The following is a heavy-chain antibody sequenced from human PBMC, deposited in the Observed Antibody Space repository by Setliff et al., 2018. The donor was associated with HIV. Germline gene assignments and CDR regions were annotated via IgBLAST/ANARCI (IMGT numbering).Heavy chain of an antibody. D-gene: IGHD6-19*01. CDR1: GDSLSGSGFY. V-gene: IGHV4-39*02. Sequence: PSETLSLTCNVSGDSLSGSGFYWGWLRQPPGKGLQWIGSIYYTGNTFYNLSLTSRVTISLDTSKNLFFLTLRSVTAADTAVYYCARLGSGWNWVTRIDYWGRGTRVTVS. J-gene: IGHJ4*02. CDR3: ARLGSGWNWVTRIDY. CDR2: IYYTGNT.